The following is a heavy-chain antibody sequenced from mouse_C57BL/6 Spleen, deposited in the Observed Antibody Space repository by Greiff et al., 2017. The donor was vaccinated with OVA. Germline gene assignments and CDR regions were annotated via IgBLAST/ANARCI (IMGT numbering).Heavy chain of an antibody. CDR1: GYTFTSYW. Sequence: VKLQQPGAGLVKPGASVKLSCKASGYTFTSYWMHWVKQRPGQGLEWIGMIHPNSGSTNYNEKFKSKATLTVDKSSSTAYMQLSSLTSEDSAVYYCARGTTVVGDYAMDYWGQGTSVTVSS. CDR2: IHPNSGST. D-gene: IGHD1-1*01. J-gene: IGHJ4*01. CDR3: ARGTTVVGDYAMDY. V-gene: IGHV1-64*01.